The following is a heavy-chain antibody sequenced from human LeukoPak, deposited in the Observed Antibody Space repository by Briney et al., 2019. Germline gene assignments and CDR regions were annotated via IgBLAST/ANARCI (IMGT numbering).Heavy chain of an antibody. J-gene: IGHJ4*02. V-gene: IGHV4-31*03. D-gene: IGHD3-22*01. CDR2: IYYSGST. Sequence: SETLSLTCTVSGGSISSGGYYWSWIRQHPGKGLEWIGYIYYSGSTYYNPSLKSRVTISVDTSKNQFSLKLSSVTAADTAVYYCARGGYDSSGYYRDYWGQGTLVTVSS. CDR3: ARGGYDSSGYYRDY. CDR1: GGSISSGGYY.